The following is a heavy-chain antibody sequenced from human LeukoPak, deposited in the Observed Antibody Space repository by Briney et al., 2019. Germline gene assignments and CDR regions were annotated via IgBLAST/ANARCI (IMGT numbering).Heavy chain of an antibody. V-gene: IGHV4-34*01. CDR1: GGSFSGYY. J-gene: IGHJ4*02. CDR3: AEGGGSKFDQ. Sequence: SETLSLTCAVYGGSFSGYYWSWIRQPPGKGLEWIGEINHSGSTNYNPSLKSRVTISVDTSKNQFSLKLSSVTAADTAVYYCAEGGGSKFDQWGRGTLITVSS. CDR2: INHSGST. D-gene: IGHD5-12*01.